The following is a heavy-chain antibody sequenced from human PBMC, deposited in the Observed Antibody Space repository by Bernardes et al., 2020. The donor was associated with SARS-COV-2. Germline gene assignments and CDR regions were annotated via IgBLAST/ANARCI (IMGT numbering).Heavy chain of an antibody. D-gene: IGHD3-22*01. CDR2: INPNSGGT. CDR3: AIPPTNYDRYGMDV. CDR1: GYTFTGYY. V-gene: IGHV1-2*02. J-gene: IGHJ6*02. Sequence: ASVKVSCKASGYTFTGYYMHRVRQAPGQGLEWMGWINPNSGGTNYAQKFQGRVTMTRDTSISTAYMELSRLRSDDTAVYYCAIPPTNYDRYGMDVWGQGTTVTGSS.